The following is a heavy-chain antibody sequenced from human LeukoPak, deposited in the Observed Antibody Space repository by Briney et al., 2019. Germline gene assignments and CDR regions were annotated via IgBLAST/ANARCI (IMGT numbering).Heavy chain of an antibody. CDR2: IYYSGST. CDR3: ARHVPQLLDSYNWFDP. Sequence: SETLSLTCTVSGGSISSYYWSWIRQPPGKGLEWIGYIYYSGSTNYNPSLKSRVTISVDTSKNQFSLKLSSVTAADTAVYYCARHVPQLLDSYNWFDPWGQGTLVTVSS. CDR1: GGSISSYY. D-gene: IGHD2-2*01. J-gene: IGHJ5*02. V-gene: IGHV4-59*08.